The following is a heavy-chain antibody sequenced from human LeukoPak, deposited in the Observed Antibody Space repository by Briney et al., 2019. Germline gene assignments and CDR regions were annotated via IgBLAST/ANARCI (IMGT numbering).Heavy chain of an antibody. D-gene: IGHD3-22*01. CDR3: ARQRHYTMTLSPFGY. Sequence: GESLRISREGSRYSLSIYSISTLRQMPGKGLEFVARIDPRDSYTHYSPFFQGHVTISVYKSNSTAYLQWSSLKASDTAIYCCARQRHYTMTLSPFGYWGQGTLVTVSS. J-gene: IGHJ4*02. CDR1: RYSLSIYS. V-gene: IGHV5-10-1*01. CDR2: IDPRDSYT.